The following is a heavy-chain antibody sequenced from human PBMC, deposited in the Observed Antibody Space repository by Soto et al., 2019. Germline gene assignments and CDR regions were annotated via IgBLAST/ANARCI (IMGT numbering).Heavy chain of an antibody. J-gene: IGHJ5*02. D-gene: IGHD1-20*01. V-gene: IGHV1-58*01. CDR3: AVAGYNWNDFRFDP. CDR2: IVVGSGNT. Sequence: GASVKVSCKASGFTFTSSAVQWVRQALGQRLEWIGWIVVGSGNTNYAQKFQERVTITRDMSTSTAYMELSSLRSEDTAVYYCAVAGYNWNDFRFDPWGQGTLVTVSS. CDR1: GFTFTSSA.